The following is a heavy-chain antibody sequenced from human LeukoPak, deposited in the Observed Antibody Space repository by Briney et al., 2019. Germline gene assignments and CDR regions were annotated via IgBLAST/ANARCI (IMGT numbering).Heavy chain of an antibody. CDR1: GGSVSSTTYY. V-gene: IGHV4-39*01. CDR2: INYGGST. CDR3: ARYVVYGSGKYYFDY. D-gene: IGHD3-10*01. J-gene: IGHJ4*02. Sequence: PSETLSLTCTASGGSVSSTTYYWSWIRQPPGKGLEWIASINYGGSTYYNPSLKSRVTISVDTSENQFSLKLSSVTAADTAVYYCARYVVYGSGKYYFDYWGQGTLVTVSS.